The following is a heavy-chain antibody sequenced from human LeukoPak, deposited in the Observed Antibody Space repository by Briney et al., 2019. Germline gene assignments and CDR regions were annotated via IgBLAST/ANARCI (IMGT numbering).Heavy chain of an antibody. J-gene: IGHJ4*02. Sequence: GSSVKVSCKASGGTFSSYAISWVRQAPGQGLEWMGRIIPIFGTANYAQKFQGRVTITTDESTRTAYMELSSLRSEDTAVYYCARAAGYSYGQTFDYWGQGTLVTVSS. V-gene: IGHV1-69*05. CDR1: GGTFSSYA. D-gene: IGHD5-18*01. CDR3: ARAAGYSYGQTFDY. CDR2: IIPIFGTA.